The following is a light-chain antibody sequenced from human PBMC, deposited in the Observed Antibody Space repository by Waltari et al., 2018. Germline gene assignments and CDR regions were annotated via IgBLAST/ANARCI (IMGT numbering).Light chain of an antibody. CDR2: GNN. Sequence: QSVLTQPPSASGNPGQPATISCSGSSSNIGSNSVTWYRHLPGTAPELLIYGNNRRPSGVPDRFSGSKSGTSASLAVSGLQSEDEADYYCATWDDSLNVWLFGGGTNLAVL. J-gene: IGLJ3*02. V-gene: IGLV1-44*01. CDR3: ATWDDSLNVWL. CDR1: SSNIGSNS.